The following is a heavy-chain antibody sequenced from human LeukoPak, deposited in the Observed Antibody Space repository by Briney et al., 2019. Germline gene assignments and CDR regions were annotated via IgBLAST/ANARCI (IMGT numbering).Heavy chain of an antibody. D-gene: IGHD3-22*01. V-gene: IGHV3-23*01. CDR2: ISGSGGTT. CDR3: AKTNGYYSD. Sequence: GGSLRLSCAASGFTFSSYAMSWVRQAPGKGLEWVSGISGSGGTTHYADSVKGRFTISRDNSKNSLSLQVSSLRAEDTAVYYCAKTNGYYSDWGQGTLVTVSS. CDR1: GFTFSSYA. J-gene: IGHJ4*02.